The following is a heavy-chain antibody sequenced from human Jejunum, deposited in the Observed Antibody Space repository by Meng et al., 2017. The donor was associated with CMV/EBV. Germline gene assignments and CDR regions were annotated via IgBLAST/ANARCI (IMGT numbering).Heavy chain of an antibody. D-gene: IGHD3-22*01. Sequence: SYAMSWVRQAPGKGLEWVSAISGSGGSTYYADSVKGRFTISRDNSKNTLYLQMNSLRAEDTAVYYCAKSKVGDFDSSGYYYVGFDYWGQGTLVTVSS. CDR2: ISGSGGST. J-gene: IGHJ4*02. CDR3: AKSKVGDFDSSGYYYVGFDY. CDR1: SYA. V-gene: IGHV3-23*01.